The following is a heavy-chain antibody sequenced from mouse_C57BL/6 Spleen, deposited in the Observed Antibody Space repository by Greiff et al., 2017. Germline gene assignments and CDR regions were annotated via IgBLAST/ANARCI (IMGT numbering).Heavy chain of an antibody. CDR1: GYTFTDYY. CDR3: ARYYDYDGAGFAY. CDR2: INPYNGGT. D-gene: IGHD2-4*01. Sequence: VQLKQSGPVLVKPGASVKMSCKASGYTFTDYYMNWVKQSHGKSLEWIGVINPYNGGTSYNQKFKGKATLTVDKSSSTAYMELNSLTSEDSAVYYCARYYDYDGAGFAYWGQGTLVTVSA. J-gene: IGHJ3*01. V-gene: IGHV1-19*01.